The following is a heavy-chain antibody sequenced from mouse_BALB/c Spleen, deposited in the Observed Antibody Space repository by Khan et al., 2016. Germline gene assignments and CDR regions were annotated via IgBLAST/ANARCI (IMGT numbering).Heavy chain of an antibody. Sequence: VQLQQSGAELVKPGASVKLSCTASGFNIKDTYMHWVKQRPEQGLEWIGRIDTANGNTKYDPKFQGKATITAETSSNTASLQLSSLTSEDTAFYYCARSPYDYDVGFAYWGQGTLVTVSA. CDR3: ARSPYDYDVGFAY. D-gene: IGHD2-4*01. CDR1: GFNIKDTY. V-gene: IGHV14-3*02. J-gene: IGHJ3*01. CDR2: IDTANGNT.